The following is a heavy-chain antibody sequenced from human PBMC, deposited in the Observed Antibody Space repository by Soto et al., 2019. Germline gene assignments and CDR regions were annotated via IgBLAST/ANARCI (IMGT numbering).Heavy chain of an antibody. V-gene: IGHV3-30*04. CDR2: ISYDEIDK. D-gene: IGHD3-10*01. CDR1: GFTFSNYT. CDR3: AGRSGSSDY. Sequence: GGSLRLSCAASGFTFSNYTMHWVRQAPGKGLEWVALISYDEIDKYFADAVKGRFTISRDNSKNTLYLQMDSLRAEDTAVYYCAGRSGSSDYWGRGTLVTISS. J-gene: IGHJ4*02.